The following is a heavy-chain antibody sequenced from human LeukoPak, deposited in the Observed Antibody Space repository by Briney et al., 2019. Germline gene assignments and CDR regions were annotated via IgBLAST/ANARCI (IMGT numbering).Heavy chain of an antibody. J-gene: IGHJ4*02. CDR2: MQSTGNS. V-gene: IGHV4-59*01. CDR1: GGSISTYH. D-gene: IGHD5-18*01. Sequence: SETLSLTCTVSGGSISTYHWNWIRKSPGKGLEWIGYMQSTGNSNYNPSLKSRVTMSVDMSRNQIVLNLSSVTAADTAVYFCARNHTHEGYGYYFDYWGQGTLITVSS. CDR3: ARNHTHEGYGYYFDY.